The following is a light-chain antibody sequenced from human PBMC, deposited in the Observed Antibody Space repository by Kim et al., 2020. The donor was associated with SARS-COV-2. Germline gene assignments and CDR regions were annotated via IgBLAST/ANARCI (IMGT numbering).Light chain of an antibody. J-gene: IGLJ2*01. CDR3: YSAADNNLV. CDR2: KDS. V-gene: IGLV3-27*01. CDR1: VLEKEY. Sequence: SVSQGQTATITGSGDVLEKEYPRWYQRKPGQAPVLVIYKDSERPSGIPERFSGSSSGTSVTLTISGAQVEDEADYYCYSAADNNLVFGGGTQLTVL.